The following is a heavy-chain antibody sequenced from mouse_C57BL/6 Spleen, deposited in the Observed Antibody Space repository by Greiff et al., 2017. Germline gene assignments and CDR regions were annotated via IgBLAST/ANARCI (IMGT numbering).Heavy chain of an antibody. Sequence: QVQLQQSGAELARPGASVKLSCKASGYTFTSYGISWVKQRTGQGLEWIGEIYPRSGNTYYNEKFKGKATLTADKSSSTAYMELRSLTSEDSAVYFCARGGTTVVAEYYYAMDYWGQGTSVTVSS. J-gene: IGHJ4*01. CDR2: IYPRSGNT. CDR1: GYTFTSYG. CDR3: ARGGTTVVAEYYYAMDY. D-gene: IGHD1-1*01. V-gene: IGHV1-81*01.